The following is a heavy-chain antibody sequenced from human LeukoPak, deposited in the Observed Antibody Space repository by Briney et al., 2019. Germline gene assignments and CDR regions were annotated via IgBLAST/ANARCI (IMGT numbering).Heavy chain of an antibody. J-gene: IGHJ4*02. V-gene: IGHV5-51*01. D-gene: IGHD6-19*01. Sequence: GGSLKISCKGSGYSFTSYWIGWVRQMPGKGLGRMGIIYPGDSDTRHSPSFQGQVTISADKSISTAYLQWSSLKASDTAMYYCARQYSSGWHYFDYWGQGTLVTVSS. CDR1: GYSFTSYW. CDR2: IYPGDSDT. CDR3: ARQYSSGWHYFDY.